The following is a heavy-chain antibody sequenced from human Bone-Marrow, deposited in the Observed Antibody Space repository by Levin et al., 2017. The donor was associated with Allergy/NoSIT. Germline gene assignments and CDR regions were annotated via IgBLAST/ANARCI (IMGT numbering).Heavy chain of an antibody. D-gene: IGHD6-19*01. CDR2: MNPNSGNT. CDR3: ARGRSSGGWYSLSN. V-gene: IGHV1-8*01. Sequence: VASVKVSCKASGYTFTTYDINWVRQATGQGLEWMGWMNPNSGNTFYAQKFQDRVTMTRNTSITTAYMELSNLRSDDTAVYYCARGRSSGGWYSLSNWGEGNLVTVS. J-gene: IGHJ4*02. CDR1: GYTFTTYD.